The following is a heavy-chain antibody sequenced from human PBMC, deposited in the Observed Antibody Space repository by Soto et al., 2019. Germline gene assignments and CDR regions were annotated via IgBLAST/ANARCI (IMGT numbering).Heavy chain of an antibody. V-gene: IGHV1-69*01. J-gene: IGHJ5*02. D-gene: IGHD2-2*03. CDR1: GGTFSSYA. Sequence: QVQLVQSGAEVKKPGSSVKVSCKASGGTFSSYAISWVRQAPGQGLEWMGGIIPIFGTANYAQKFQGGVTITEDESTSTAYMELSSLRSEDTAVYYCARDSGYCSSTSCYAGPSWFDPWGQGTLVTVSS. CDR3: ARDSGYCSSTSCYAGPSWFDP. CDR2: IIPIFGTA.